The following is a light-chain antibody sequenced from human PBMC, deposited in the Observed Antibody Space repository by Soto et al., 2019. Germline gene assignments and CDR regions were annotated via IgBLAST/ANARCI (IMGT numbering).Light chain of an antibody. CDR2: DVN. CDR3: SSYTNIGTIV. CDR1: SSDIGAYNY. J-gene: IGLJ1*01. V-gene: IGLV2-14*03. Sequence: QSVLTQPASVSGSPGQSITISCTGTSSDIGAYNYVPWYRQHPGKAPKLMIYDVNIRPSGVSDRFSGSKSANTASLDISGLQAEDEADYFCSSYTNIGTIVFGTGTKVTV.